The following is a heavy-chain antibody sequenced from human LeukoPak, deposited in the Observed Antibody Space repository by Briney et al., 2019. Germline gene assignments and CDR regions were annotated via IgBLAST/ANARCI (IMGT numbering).Heavy chain of an antibody. CDR3: ARDRIAYRNSFDP. Sequence: GGSLRLSCAASGFTFSRYAMHWVRQAPGKGLEWFSYISSSGSTIYYADSVKGRFTISRDNAKNSLYLQMNSLRAEDTAVYYCARDRIAYRNSFDPWGQGTLVTVSS. D-gene: IGHD1-14*01. CDR2: ISSSGSTI. CDR1: GFTFSRYA. J-gene: IGHJ5*02. V-gene: IGHV3-48*04.